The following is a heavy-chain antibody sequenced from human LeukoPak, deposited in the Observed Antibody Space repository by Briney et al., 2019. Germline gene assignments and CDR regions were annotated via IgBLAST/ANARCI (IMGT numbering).Heavy chain of an antibody. D-gene: IGHD3-10*01. CDR1: GFTLTTYA. V-gene: IGHV3-23*01. CDR2: ISGSGGNT. J-gene: IGHJ4*02. Sequence: GGSLRLSCAASGFTLTTYAMSWVRQAPGKGLEWVSAISGSGGNTYYADSVKGRFTISRDNSKNTLYLQMNSLRAEDTAVYYCARDPGTYYFDYWGQGTLVTVSS. CDR3: ARDPGTYYFDY.